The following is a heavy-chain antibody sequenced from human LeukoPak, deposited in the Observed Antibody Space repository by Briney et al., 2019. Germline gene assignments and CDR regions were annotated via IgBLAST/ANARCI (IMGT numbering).Heavy chain of an antibody. CDR1: GGSISSGSYY. Sequence: SETLSLTCTVSGGSISSGSYYWSWIRQPAGKGLEWIGRIYTSGSTNYNPSLKSRVTISVDTSKNQFSLKLSSVTAADTAVYYCARAVITMIVPSGDWFDPWGQGTLVIVSS. V-gene: IGHV4-61*02. CDR3: ARAVITMIVPSGDWFDP. CDR2: IYTSGST. D-gene: IGHD3-22*01. J-gene: IGHJ5*02.